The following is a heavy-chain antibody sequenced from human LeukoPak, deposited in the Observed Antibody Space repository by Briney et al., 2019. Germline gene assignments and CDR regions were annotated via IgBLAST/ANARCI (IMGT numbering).Heavy chain of an antibody. Sequence: GGSLRLSCAASGFTFSSYAMSWVRQAPGKGLEWVSAISGSGGSTYYADSVKGRFTISRDNSKNTLYLQMNSLRAEDTAVYYCAKDQPYGDYFPVGYYGMDVWGQGTTVTVSS. CDR2: ISGSGGST. J-gene: IGHJ6*02. CDR3: AKDQPYGDYFPVGYYGMDV. V-gene: IGHV3-23*01. D-gene: IGHD4-17*01. CDR1: GFTFSSYA.